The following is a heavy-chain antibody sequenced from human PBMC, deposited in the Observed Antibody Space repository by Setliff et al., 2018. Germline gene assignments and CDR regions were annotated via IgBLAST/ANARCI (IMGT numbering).Heavy chain of an antibody. CDR2: IIHSGST. CDR1: GGSFSGYY. D-gene: IGHD2-8*02. J-gene: IGHJ4*02. V-gene: IGHV4-34*12. Sequence: SETLSLTCAVYGGSFSGYYWSWIRQPPGKRLEWIGEIIHSGSTNYNPSLKSRVTISMXXXKNXXSXXXXXXXXXXXXVXYCARSFSRREKFLLDYWGQGALVTVSS. CDR3: ARSFSRREKFLLDY.